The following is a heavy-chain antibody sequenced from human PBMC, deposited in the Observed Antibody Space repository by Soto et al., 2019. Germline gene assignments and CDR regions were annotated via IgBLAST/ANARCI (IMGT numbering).Heavy chain of an antibody. J-gene: IGHJ4*02. V-gene: IGHV1-69*06. CDR1: GGTFTTYD. CDR2: IIPLFDAT. D-gene: IGHD6-19*01. Sequence: QVQLVQSGAEMRKPGSSVKVSCKASGGTFTTYDISWVRQAPGQGLEWMGGIIPLFDATKYAQKFQGRVTITADKSTGTAYIELSSMRSEDTAMYYCARDRSSSWYNGTFYFDSWGQGTLVTVSS. CDR3: ARDRSSSWYNGTFYFDS.